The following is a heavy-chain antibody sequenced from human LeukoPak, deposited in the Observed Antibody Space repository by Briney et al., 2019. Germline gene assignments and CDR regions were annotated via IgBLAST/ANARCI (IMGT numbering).Heavy chain of an antibody. CDR1: GFTFSSYA. CDR3: AKGSYYDSSGSFYFVY. Sequence: GGSLRLSCAASGFTFSSYAMSWVRQAPGKGLEWVSGISGSGDNTYYADSVKGRFTISRDNSKNTLYVQVNSLGTEDTAAYYCAKGSYYDSSGSFYFVYWGQGTLVTVSS. V-gene: IGHV3-23*01. J-gene: IGHJ4*02. D-gene: IGHD3-22*01. CDR2: ISGSGDNT.